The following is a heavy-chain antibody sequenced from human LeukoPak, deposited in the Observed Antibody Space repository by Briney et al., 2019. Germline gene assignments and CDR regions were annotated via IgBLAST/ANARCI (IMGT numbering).Heavy chain of an antibody. Sequence: ASVKVSCKASGYTFTGYYMHWVRQAPGQGLEWIGWINPNSGGTNYAQKFQGRVTMTRDTSISTAYMELSRLRSDDTAVYYCARDGIRYFDWLLPYYFDYWGQGTLVTVSS. CDR2: INPNSGGT. CDR1: GYTFTGYY. D-gene: IGHD3-9*01. V-gene: IGHV1-2*02. CDR3: ARDGIRYFDWLLPYYFDY. J-gene: IGHJ4*02.